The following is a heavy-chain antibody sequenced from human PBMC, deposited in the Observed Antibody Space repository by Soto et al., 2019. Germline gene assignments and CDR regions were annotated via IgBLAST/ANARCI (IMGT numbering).Heavy chain of an antibody. CDR1: GFTFSSYW. CDR2: INSDGSST. D-gene: IGHD6-6*01. V-gene: IGHV3-74*01. Sequence: GSLRLSCAASGFTFSSYWMHWVRQAPGKGLVWVSRINSDGSSTSYADSVKGRFTISRDNAKNTLYLQMNSLRAEDTAAYYCASPSYSSSSAWGMDVWGQGTTVTVSS. J-gene: IGHJ6*02. CDR3: ASPSYSSSSAWGMDV.